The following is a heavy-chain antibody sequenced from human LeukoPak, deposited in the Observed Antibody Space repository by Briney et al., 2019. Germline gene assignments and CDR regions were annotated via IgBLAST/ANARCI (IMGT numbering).Heavy chain of an antibody. CDR3: ARGAATVTTPFDY. CDR2: IYHSGST. D-gene: IGHD4-17*01. Sequence: SETLSLTCAVSGYSISSGYYWGWIRQPPGKGLEWIGSIYHSGSTYYNPSLKSRVTISVDTSKNQVSLKLSSVTAADTAVYYCARGAATVTTPFDYWGQGTLVTVSS. CDR1: GYSISSGYY. J-gene: IGHJ4*02. V-gene: IGHV4-38-2*01.